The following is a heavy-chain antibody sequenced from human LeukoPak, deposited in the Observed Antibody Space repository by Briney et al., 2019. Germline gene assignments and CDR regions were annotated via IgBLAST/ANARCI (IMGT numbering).Heavy chain of an antibody. CDR2: ISSSSSYI. CDR1: GFTFSSYS. CDR3: ARDWGYYFDY. J-gene: IGHJ4*02. V-gene: IGHV3-21*01. Sequence: GGSLRLSCAASGFTFSSYSMNGVRQAPGKRLEWVSSISSSSSYIYYADSVKGRFTISRDNAKNSLYLQMNSLRAEDTAVYYCARDWGYYFDYWGQGTLVTVSS. D-gene: IGHD3-16*01.